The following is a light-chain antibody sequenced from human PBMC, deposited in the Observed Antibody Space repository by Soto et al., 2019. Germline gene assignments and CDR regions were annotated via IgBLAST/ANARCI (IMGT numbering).Light chain of an antibody. V-gene: IGLV2-14*01. J-gene: IGLJ1*01. CDR2: EVI. CDR1: SSDVGAYNY. Sequence: QSALTQPASLSGSPGQSITISCTGTSSDVGAYNYVSWYQQHPGKAPKLMIYEVINRPSGVSNRFSGSKSGNTASLTISGLQAEDEADYYCSSFTTISTDVFGTGTKVTVL. CDR3: SSFTTISTDV.